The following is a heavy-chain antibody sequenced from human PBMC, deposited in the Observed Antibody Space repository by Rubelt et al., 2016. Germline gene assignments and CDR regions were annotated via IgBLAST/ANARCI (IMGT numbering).Heavy chain of an antibody. J-gene: IGHJ4*02. D-gene: IGHD6-6*01. CDR1: DDSINSDSFY. V-gene: IGHV4-39*01. CDR2: IYYSGST. CDR3: ARAYSSSSELDY. Sequence: QPQVQESGPGLVKPSETLSLTCTVSDDSINSDSFYWGWVRRPPGKGLEWIGSIYYSGSTYYNPSPKSRVTISVDTSKNQFSLELGSVTAADTAWYYCARAYSSSSELDYWGQGTLVTVSS.